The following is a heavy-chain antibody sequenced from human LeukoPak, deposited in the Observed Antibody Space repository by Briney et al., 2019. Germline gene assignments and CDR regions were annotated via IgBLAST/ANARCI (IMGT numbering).Heavy chain of an antibody. CDR2: FKSGTDGGTS. J-gene: IGHJ4*02. CDR3: TTSFYDSSGYPY. D-gene: IGHD3-22*01. Sequence: GGSLRLSCAASGLTFSKAWMSWVRQAPGEGLEWVGRFKSGTDGGTSDYAAPVKGRFIISRDDSKNTLYLQMNSLKTEDTAVYYCTTSFYDSSGYPYWGQGTQVTVSS. V-gene: IGHV3-15*01. CDR1: GLTFSKAW.